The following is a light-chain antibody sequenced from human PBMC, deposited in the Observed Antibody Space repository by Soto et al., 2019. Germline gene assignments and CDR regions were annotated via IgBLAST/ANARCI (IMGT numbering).Light chain of an antibody. V-gene: IGKV1-9*01. CDR1: QGISSY. Sequence: DIQMTQSPCTRSAPVGDRLTITCRASQGISSYLAWYQPKPGKAPKLLIYAASTLQSGVPSRFSGSGSGTDVTLTIKSLQPEDVATYYGQQLNNYPFTVGQGTRLEIK. J-gene: IGKJ5*01. CDR3: QQLNNYPFT. CDR2: AAS.